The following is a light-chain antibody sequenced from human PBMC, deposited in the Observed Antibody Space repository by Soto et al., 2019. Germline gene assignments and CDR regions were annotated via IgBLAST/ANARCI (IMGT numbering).Light chain of an antibody. CDR2: DVS. J-gene: IGLJ3*02. V-gene: IGLV2-14*01. CDR1: SSDDGGYNY. Sequence: QSALTQPASVSGSPGQSITISCTGTSSDDGGYNYVSWYQQHPGKAPKLMIYDVSNRPSGVSNRFSGSKSGNTGSLTISGLQAEEEADYYCSSYTSSSTPWVFGGVTKLAVL. CDR3: SSYTSSSTPWV.